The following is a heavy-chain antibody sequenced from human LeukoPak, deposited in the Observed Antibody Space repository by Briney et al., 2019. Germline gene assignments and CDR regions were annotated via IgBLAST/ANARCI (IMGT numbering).Heavy chain of an antibody. CDR1: GGSFSSYY. Sequence: PSETLSLTCAVYGGSFSSYYWSWIREPPGKGLEWTGYIYYSGSTNYNPSLKSRATISVDTSKNQFSLKLSSVTAADTAVYYCARGIQLIDYWGQGTLVTVSS. V-gene: IGHV4-59*01. J-gene: IGHJ4*02. CDR3: ARGIQLIDY. D-gene: IGHD5-18*01. CDR2: IYYSGST.